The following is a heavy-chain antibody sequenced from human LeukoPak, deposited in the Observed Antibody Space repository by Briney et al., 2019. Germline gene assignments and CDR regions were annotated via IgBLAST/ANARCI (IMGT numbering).Heavy chain of an antibody. CDR3: AELGITMIGGV. D-gene: IGHD3-10*02. J-gene: IGHJ6*04. CDR1: GFTFSSYW. Sequence: GGSLRLSCAASGFTFSSYWMHWVRQAPGKGLVWVSRINSDGSSTSYADSVKGRFTISRDNAKNSLYLQMNSLRAEDTAVYYCAELGITMIGGVWGKGTTVTVSS. V-gene: IGHV3-74*01. CDR2: INSDGSST.